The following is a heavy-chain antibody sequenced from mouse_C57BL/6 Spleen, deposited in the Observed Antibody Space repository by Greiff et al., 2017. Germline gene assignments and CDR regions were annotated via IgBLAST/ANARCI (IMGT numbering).Heavy chain of an antibody. Sequence: QVQLQQSGPELVKPGASVKISCKASGYAFSSSWMNWVKQRPGKGLEWIGRIYPGDGDTNYNGKFKGKATLTADKSSSTAYMQLSSLTSEDSAFYFCARSVTTGDFDYWGQGTTLTVSS. CDR1: GYAFSSSW. J-gene: IGHJ2*01. D-gene: IGHD1-1*01. CDR2: IYPGDGDT. V-gene: IGHV1-82*01. CDR3: ARSVTTGDFDY.